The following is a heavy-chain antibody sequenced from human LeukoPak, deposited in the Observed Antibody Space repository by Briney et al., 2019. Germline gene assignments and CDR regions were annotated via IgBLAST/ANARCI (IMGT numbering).Heavy chain of an antibody. Sequence: GGSLRLSCAASGFTFSSYAMSWVRQAPGKGLEWVSAISGSGGSTYYADSVRGRFTISRDNSKNTLYLQMNSLRAEDTAVYYCAKASRIVGATSPFDYWGQGTLVTVSS. CDR3: AKASRIVGATSPFDY. V-gene: IGHV3-23*01. J-gene: IGHJ4*02. CDR2: ISGSGGST. D-gene: IGHD1-26*01. CDR1: GFTFSSYA.